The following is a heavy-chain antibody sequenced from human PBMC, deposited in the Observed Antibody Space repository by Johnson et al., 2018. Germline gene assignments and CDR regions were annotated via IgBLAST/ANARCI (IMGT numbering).Heavy chain of an antibody. D-gene: IGHD3-22*01. J-gene: IGHJ4*02. CDR2: MWYDGSNK. CDR1: GFTFHIYG. CDR3: ARFGYDTSGFYPFDC. V-gene: IGHV3-33*01. Sequence: QVQLVESGGGVVQPGGSXRLSCAASGFTFHIYGMNWVRQAPGKGLEWVAVMWYDGSNKHYADTVTGRFTITRDNSKTPLYLQMNSLSSEDTAVYFCARFGYDTSGFYPFDCWGQGSLVTVSS.